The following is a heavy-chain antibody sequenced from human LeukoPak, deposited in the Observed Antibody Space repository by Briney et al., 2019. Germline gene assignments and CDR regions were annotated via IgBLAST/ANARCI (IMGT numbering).Heavy chain of an antibody. CDR2: ITNSGSTT. J-gene: IGHJ6*03. D-gene: IGHD1-26*01. Sequence: PGGSLRLSCVASGFTFSDYYMSWIRQAPGKGLEWISYITNSGSTTFYADSVKGRFSISRDNANNSLYLQMDSLRAEDTAVYYCARDPYSGNYGAYYYYYMDVWGKGTTVTISS. V-gene: IGHV3-11*04. CDR1: GFTFSDYY. CDR3: ARDPYSGNYGAYYYYYMDV.